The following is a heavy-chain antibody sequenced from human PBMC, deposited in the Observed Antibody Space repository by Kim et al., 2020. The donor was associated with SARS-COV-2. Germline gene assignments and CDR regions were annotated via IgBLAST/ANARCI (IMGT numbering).Heavy chain of an antibody. J-gene: IGHJ4*02. D-gene: IGHD3-10*01. CDR1: GGSIGSSSYY. V-gene: IGHV4-39*01. CDR3: ARRYYEYYGSGSAFDY. Sequence: SETLSLTCTVSGGSIGSSSYYWGWIRQTPGKGLEWIGSINYSGSTYYNPSLKSRVTISVDTSKNQFSLKLSSVTAADTAVYYCARRYYEYYGSGSAFDYWGQGTLVTVSS. CDR2: INYSGST.